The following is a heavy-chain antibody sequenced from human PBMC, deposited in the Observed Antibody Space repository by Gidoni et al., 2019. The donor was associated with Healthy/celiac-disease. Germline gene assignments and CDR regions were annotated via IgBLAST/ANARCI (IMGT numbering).Heavy chain of an antibody. V-gene: IGHV3-9*01. Sequence: EVQLVESGGGLVQPGRSLRLSCAASGFTFDDYAMHWVRQAPGKGLEWVSGISWNSGSTGYADSVKGRFTISRDNAKNSLYLQMNSLRAEDTALYYCAKAPPSGSYLYYFDYWGQGTLVTVSS. J-gene: IGHJ4*02. CDR1: GFTFDDYA. CDR3: AKAPPSGSYLYYFDY. CDR2: ISWNSGST. D-gene: IGHD1-26*01.